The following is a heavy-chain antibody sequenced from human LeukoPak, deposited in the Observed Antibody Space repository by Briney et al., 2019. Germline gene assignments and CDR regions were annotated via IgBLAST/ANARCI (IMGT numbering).Heavy chain of an antibody. CDR3: ARGDSSGYVCDY. D-gene: IGHD3-22*01. CDR1: GFTFSSYW. V-gene: IGHV3-21*06. Sequence: PGGSLRLSCAASGFTFSSYWMSWVRQAPGKGLEWVSSISSSSSYIYYADSVKGRFTISRDNAKNSLYVQMDSLRAEDTAVYYCARGDSSGYVCDYWGQGTLVTVSS. CDR2: ISSSSSYI. J-gene: IGHJ4*02.